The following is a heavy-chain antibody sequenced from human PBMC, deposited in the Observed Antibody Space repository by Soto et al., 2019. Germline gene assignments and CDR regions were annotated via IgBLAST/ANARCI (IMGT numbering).Heavy chain of an antibody. CDR2: IKPDGSGK. CDR1: GVILSSYW. V-gene: IGHV3-7*01. D-gene: IGHD3-3*01. CDR3: TSNIYYDFWSGYYAFDI. J-gene: IGHJ3*02. Sequence: EVQLVESGGGSVQPGGSLRLSCVGSGVILSSYWMSWVRQAPGKGLEWVANIKPDGSGKYYVDSVKGRFTISRDNAKNSLYLQMNSLRAEDTAVYYCTSNIYYDFWSGYYAFDIWGQGTMVTVSS.